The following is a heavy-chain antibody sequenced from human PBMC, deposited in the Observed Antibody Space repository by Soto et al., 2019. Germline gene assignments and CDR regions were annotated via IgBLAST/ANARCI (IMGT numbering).Heavy chain of an antibody. CDR1: GFTFSSYS. J-gene: IGHJ6*02. V-gene: IGHV3-48*02. CDR2: ISSSSSTI. Sequence: PGGSLRLSCAASGFTFSSYSMNWVRQAPGKGLEWVSYISSSSSTIYYADSVKGRFTISRDNAKNSLYLQMNSLRDEDTAVYYCARDRSEMATISDYGMDVWGQGTTVTVS. D-gene: IGHD5-12*01. CDR3: ARDRSEMATISDYGMDV.